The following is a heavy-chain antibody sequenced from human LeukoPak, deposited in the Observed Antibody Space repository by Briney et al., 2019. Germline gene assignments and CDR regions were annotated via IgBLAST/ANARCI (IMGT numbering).Heavy chain of an antibody. CDR2: IYYSGST. Sequence: PSETLSLTCTVSGGSISSYYWGWIRQPPGKGLEWIGYIYYSGSTNYNPSLKSRVTISVDTSKNQFSLKLSSVTAADTAVYYCARVIVATIRYFDYWGQGTLVTVSS. J-gene: IGHJ4*02. D-gene: IGHD5-12*01. V-gene: IGHV4-59*12. CDR1: GGSISSYY. CDR3: ARVIVATIRYFDY.